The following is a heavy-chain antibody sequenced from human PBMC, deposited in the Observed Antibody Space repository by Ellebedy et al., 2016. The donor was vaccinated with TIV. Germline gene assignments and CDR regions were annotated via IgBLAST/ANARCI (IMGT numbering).Heavy chain of an antibody. J-gene: IGHJ3*02. D-gene: IGHD6-13*01. Sequence: GESLKLSXAASGFPFIIYSLNWVRQAPGKGLKWVSYISSSSRTIYYADSVKGRFTISRDNAKNSLYLQMNSLRAEDTAVYYCAAAAGAGDDAFDIWGQGTMVTVSS. CDR3: AAAAGAGDDAFDI. V-gene: IGHV3-48*01. CDR2: ISSSSRTI. CDR1: GFPFIIYS.